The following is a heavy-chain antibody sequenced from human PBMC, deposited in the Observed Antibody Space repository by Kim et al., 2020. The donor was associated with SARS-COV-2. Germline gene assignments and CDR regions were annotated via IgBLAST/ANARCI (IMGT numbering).Heavy chain of an antibody. CDR1: GFTFSSYA. CDR2: ISGSGSST. CDR3: AKALGRGGPGPYSDY. J-gene: IGHJ4*02. D-gene: IGHD2-15*01. V-gene: IGHV3-23*01. Sequence: GGSLRLSCAASGFTFSSYAMTWVRQAPGKGLEWVSGISGSGSSTSYADSVKGRFTISRDNSKNTLYLQMNSLRAEDTAVYYCAKALGRGGPGPYSDYWGPGNPCTVSP.